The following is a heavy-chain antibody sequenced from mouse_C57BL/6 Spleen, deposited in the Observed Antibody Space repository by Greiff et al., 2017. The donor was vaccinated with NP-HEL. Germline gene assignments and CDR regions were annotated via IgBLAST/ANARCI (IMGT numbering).Heavy chain of an antibody. D-gene: IGHD2-3*01. Sequence: VQLQQSVAELVRPGASVKLSCTASGFTFTNTNMHWVKQRPEQGLEWIGKIDPANGYTNYAPKFQGKATFTVDTSSNTAYLQISSLTSEDTAIYYGARNGAYLDYFDYWGQGTTLTVSS. J-gene: IGHJ2*01. CDR2: IDPANGYT. CDR1: GFTFTNTN. CDR3: ARNGAYLDYFDY. V-gene: IGHV14-3*01.